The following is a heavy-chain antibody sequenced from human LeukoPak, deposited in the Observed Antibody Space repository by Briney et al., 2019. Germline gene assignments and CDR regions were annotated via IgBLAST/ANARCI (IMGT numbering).Heavy chain of an antibody. J-gene: IGHJ1*01. CDR1: GGSISSYY. D-gene: IGHD3-3*01. V-gene: IGHV4-59*01. Sequence: PSDTLSLTCTVSGGSISSYYWSWIRQPPGKGLEWIGYIYYSGSTNYNPSLKSRVTISVDTSKNQFSLKLSSVTAADTAVYYCASTPIYDFWSGYYVEYFQHWGQGTLVTVSS. CDR3: ASTPIYDFWSGYYVEYFQH. CDR2: IYYSGST.